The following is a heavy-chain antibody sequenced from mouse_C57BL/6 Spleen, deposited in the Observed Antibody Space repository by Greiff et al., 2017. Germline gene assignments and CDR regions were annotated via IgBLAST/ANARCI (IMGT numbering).Heavy chain of an antibody. V-gene: IGHV1-74*01. D-gene: IGHD1-1*01. CDR1: GYTFTSYW. CDR2: IHPSDSDT. CDR3: AIENYYGKGYFDV. Sequence: VQLQQPGAELVKPGASVKVSCKASGYTFTSYWMHWVKQRPGQGLEWIGRIHPSDSDTNYNQKFKGKATFTVDKSSSTAYMQLSSLTSEDSAVYYCAIENYYGKGYFDVWGTGTTVTVSS. J-gene: IGHJ1*03.